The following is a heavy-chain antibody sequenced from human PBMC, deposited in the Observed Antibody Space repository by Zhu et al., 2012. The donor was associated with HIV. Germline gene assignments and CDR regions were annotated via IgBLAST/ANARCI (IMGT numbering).Heavy chain of an antibody. CDR3: ARVSEGVTTRNYYFDY. CDR2: IYPSGST. CDR1: GGSISGYY. J-gene: IGHJ4*02. D-gene: IGHD1-7*01. Sequence: QVQLQESGPGLVKPSETLSLTCSVSGGSISGYYRSWIRQPAGRGLVWIGRIYPSGSTKYNPSLKSRVTMSVDTSKNQFSLNLTSVTAADTAVYYCARVSEGVTTRNYYFDYWGQGSLVTVSS. V-gene: IGHV4-4*07.